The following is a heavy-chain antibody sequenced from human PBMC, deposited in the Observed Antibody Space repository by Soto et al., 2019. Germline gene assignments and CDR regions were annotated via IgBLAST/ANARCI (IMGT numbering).Heavy chain of an antibody. Sequence: GGSLRLSCAASGFAFRTNAMSWVRQAPGKGLEWVSGIRGSGAGTFYADSVKGRFTISRDNSKNTLSLQMNNLGADDTAVYYCVRERLISSSGDSWGQGTVVTVSS. CDR3: VRERLISSSGDS. CDR2: IRGSGAGT. D-gene: IGHD6-6*01. J-gene: IGHJ4*02. V-gene: IGHV3-23*01. CDR1: GFAFRTNA.